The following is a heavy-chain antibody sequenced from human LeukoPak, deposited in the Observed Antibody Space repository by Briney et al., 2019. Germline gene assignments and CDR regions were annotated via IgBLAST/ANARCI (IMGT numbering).Heavy chain of an antibody. D-gene: IGHD6-19*01. Sequence: SGGSLRLSCAASGFTFSSYAMHWVRQAPGKGLEWVAVISYDGSNKYYADSVKGRFTISRDTSKNTLFLQMNGLRTEDTAVYYCARDTALSVAHYYFDYWGQRTLVTVSS. CDR1: GFTFSSYA. J-gene: IGHJ4*02. V-gene: IGHV3-30-3*01. CDR2: ISYDGSNK. CDR3: ARDTALSVAHYYFDY.